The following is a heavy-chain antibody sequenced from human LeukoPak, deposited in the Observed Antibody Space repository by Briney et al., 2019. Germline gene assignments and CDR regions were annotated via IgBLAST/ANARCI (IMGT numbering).Heavy chain of an antibody. CDR3: AKDGAAAGTGY. J-gene: IGHJ4*02. D-gene: IGHD6-13*01. V-gene: IGHV3-23*01. CDR2: ISGSGGST. CDR1: GFTFSSYA. Sequence: GGSLGLSCAASGFTFSSYAMSWVRQAPGKGLEWVSAISGSGGSTYYADSVKGRFTISRDNSKNTLYLQMNSLRAEDTAVYYCAKDGAAAGTGYWGQGTLVTVSS.